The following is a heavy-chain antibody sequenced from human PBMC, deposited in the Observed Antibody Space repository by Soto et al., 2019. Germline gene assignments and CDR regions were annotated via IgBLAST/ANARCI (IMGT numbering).Heavy chain of an antibody. V-gene: IGHV3-21*01. CDR2: ISSSSSYI. CDR3: GPDSSGAGMAN. Sequence: GGSLRLSCAASGFTFSSYSMNWVRQAPGKGLEWVSSISSSSSYIYYADSVKGRFTISRDNAKNSLYLQMNSLRAEDTAVYYCGPDSSGAGMANWGQGTLVTVSS. D-gene: IGHD6-19*01. J-gene: IGHJ4*02. CDR1: GFTFSSYS.